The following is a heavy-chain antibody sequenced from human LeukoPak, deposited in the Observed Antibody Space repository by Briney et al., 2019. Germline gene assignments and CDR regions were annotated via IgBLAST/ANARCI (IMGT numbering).Heavy chain of an antibody. CDR1: GFTFSSYS. D-gene: IGHD6-19*01. J-gene: IGHJ4*02. CDR2: ISSSSSYI. CDR3: ARGCPSIAVAGCVDY. V-gene: IGHV3-21*01. Sequence: PGGSLRLSCAASGFTFSSYSMNWVRQAPGKGLEWVSSISSSSSYIYYADSVKGRFTISRDNAKNSLYLQMNSLRAEDTAVYYCARGCPSIAVAGCVDYWGQGTLVTVSS.